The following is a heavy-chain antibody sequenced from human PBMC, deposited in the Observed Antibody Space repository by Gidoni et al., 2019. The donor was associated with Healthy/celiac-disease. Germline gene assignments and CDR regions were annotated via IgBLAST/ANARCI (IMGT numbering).Heavy chain of an antibody. CDR2: INHSGST. Sequence: QVQLQQWGAGLLKPSETLSLTCAVYGGSFSGYYWSWIRQPPGKGLEWIGEINHSGSTNYNPSLKSRVTISVDTSKNQFSLKLSSVTAADTAVYYCARGNDFWSGYCDYWGQGTLVTVSS. V-gene: IGHV4-34*01. D-gene: IGHD3-3*01. J-gene: IGHJ4*02. CDR3: ARGNDFWSGYCDY. CDR1: GGSFSGYY.